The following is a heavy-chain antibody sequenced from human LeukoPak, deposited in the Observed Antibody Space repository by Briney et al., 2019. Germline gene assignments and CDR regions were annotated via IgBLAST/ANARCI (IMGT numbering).Heavy chain of an antibody. V-gene: IGHV4-59*01. D-gene: IGHD3-22*01. J-gene: IGHJ3*02. CDR2: IYYSGST. CDR3: ASLWYYYDSSGYYSSLDAFDI. Sequence: SETLSLTCTVSGGSISSYYWSWIRQPPGKGLEWIGYIYYSGSTNYNPSLKSRVTISVDTSKNQFSLKLSSVTAADTAVYYCASLWYYYDSSGYYSSLDAFDIWGQGTMVTVSS. CDR1: GGSISSYY.